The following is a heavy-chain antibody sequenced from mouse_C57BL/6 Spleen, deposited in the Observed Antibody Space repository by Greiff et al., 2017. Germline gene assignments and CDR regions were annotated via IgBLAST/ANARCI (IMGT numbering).Heavy chain of an antibody. V-gene: IGHV5-4*01. CDR2: ISDGGSYT. CDR1: GFTFSSYA. Sequence: EVQVVESGGGLVKPGGSLKLSCAASGFTFSSYAMSWVRQTPEKRLEWVATISDGGSYTYYPDNVKGRFTISRDNAKNNLYLQMSHLKSEDTAMYYCARDLYDYGGGAMDYWGQGTSVTVSS. D-gene: IGHD2-4*01. J-gene: IGHJ4*01. CDR3: ARDLYDYGGGAMDY.